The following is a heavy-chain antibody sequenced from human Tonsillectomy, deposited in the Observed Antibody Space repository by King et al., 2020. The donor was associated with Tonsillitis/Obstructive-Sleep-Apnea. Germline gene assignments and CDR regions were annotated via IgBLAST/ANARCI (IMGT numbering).Heavy chain of an antibody. CDR3: ARAWKQWLVPGDYYYYYGMDV. J-gene: IGHJ6*02. CDR1: GFTFSSYS. V-gene: IGHV3-21*01. Sequence: DVQLVESGGGLVKPGGSLRLSCAASGFTFSSYSMNWVRQAPGKGLEWVSSISSSSSYIYYADSVKGRFTISRDNAKNSLYLQMNSLRAEDTAVYYCARAWKQWLVPGDYYYYYGMDVWGQGTTVTVSS. D-gene: IGHD6-19*01. CDR2: ISSSSSYI.